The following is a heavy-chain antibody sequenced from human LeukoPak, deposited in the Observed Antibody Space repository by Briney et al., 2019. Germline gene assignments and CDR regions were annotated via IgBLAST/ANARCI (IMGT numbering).Heavy chain of an antibody. CDR1: GYTFTSYG. CDR3: AGSRTVYDSSGYRDY. Sequence: GASVKVSCKASGYTFTSYGISWVRQAPGQGLEWMGWISAYNGNTNYAQKLQGRVTMTTDTSTSTAYMELRSLRSDDTAVYYCAGSRTVYDSSGYRDYWGQGTLVTVSS. CDR2: ISAYNGNT. D-gene: IGHD3-22*01. V-gene: IGHV1-18*01. J-gene: IGHJ4*02.